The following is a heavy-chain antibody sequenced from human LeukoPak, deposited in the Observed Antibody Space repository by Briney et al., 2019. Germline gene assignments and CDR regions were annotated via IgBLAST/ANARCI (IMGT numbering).Heavy chain of an antibody. J-gene: IGHJ4*02. V-gene: IGHV3-23*01. Sequence: TGGSLRLSCAASGFTFSSYDMSWVRQAPGKGREWVSAISGNGDSTYYSDSVKGRFTIPRDNPKNTLYLQMNSLRAEDTAVYYCAADYIRGQGTLVTVSS. D-gene: IGHD4-11*01. CDR3: AADYI. CDR2: ISGNGDST. CDR1: GFTFSSYD.